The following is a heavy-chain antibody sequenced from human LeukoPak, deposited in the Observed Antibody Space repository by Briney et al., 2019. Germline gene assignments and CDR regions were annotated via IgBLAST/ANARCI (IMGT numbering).Heavy chain of an antibody. D-gene: IGHD2-21*02. Sequence: PGGSLRLSCAASGFTFSSYAMSWVRQAPGKGLEWVSGIRGSGGSTYYADSVKGRFTISRDNSKNTLYLQMNSLRAEDTAVYYCAKEGYCGGDCYREFDYWGQGTLVTVSS. CDR1: GFTFSSYA. J-gene: IGHJ4*02. V-gene: IGHV3-23*01. CDR3: AKEGYCGGDCYREFDY. CDR2: IRGSGGST.